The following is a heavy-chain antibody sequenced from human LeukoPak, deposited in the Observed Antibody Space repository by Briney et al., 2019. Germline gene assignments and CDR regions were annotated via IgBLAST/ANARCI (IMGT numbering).Heavy chain of an antibody. Sequence: GGSLRLSCAAFGFTFSSYDMSWVRQAPGEGLEWVSSFSGRGGGTFYTDSVKGRFTISRDHSKDTLYLQTNSLRAEDTAVYHCANHRVGDYYDSSGKYYFDYWGQGTLVSVSS. CDR3: ANHRVGDYYDSSGKYYFDY. V-gene: IGHV3-23*01. D-gene: IGHD3-22*01. CDR1: GFTFSSYD. CDR2: FSGRGGGT. J-gene: IGHJ4*01.